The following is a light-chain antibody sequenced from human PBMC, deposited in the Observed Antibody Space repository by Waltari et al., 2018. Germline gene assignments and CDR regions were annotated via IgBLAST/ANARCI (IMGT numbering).Light chain of an antibody. CDR1: QSVSRA. V-gene: IGKV3-20*01. CDR3: QHYVRLPAT. J-gene: IGKJ1*01. Sequence: EIVLPHSPGTLSLSPGESATPSCRASQSVSRALAWYQQKPGQAPRLLIYGTSNRATGIPDRFSGSGSGTDFSLTISRLEPEDVAVYFCQHYVRLPATFGQGTKVEIK. CDR2: GTS.